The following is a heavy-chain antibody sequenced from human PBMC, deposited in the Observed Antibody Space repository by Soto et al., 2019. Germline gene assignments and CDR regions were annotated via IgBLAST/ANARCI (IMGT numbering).Heavy chain of an antibody. D-gene: IGHD4-17*01. CDR3: AKDPAPYGDYGNWFDP. J-gene: IGHJ5*02. CDR2: ISYDGSNK. CDR1: GFTFRSYT. Sequence: QVQLVESGGGVVQPGRSLRLSCAASGFTFRSYTLPWVRQAPGKGLEWVAVISYDGSNKYYADSVKGRFTISRDNSKNTLYLQMNSLRPEDTAVYYCAKDPAPYGDYGNWFDPWGQGTLVTVSS. V-gene: IGHV3-30*04.